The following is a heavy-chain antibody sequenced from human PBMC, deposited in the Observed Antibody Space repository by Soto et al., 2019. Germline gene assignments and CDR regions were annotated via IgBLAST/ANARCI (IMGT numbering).Heavy chain of an antibody. CDR1: GYTFTSYG. Sequence: QVQLVQFGAEVKKPGASVKVSCKASGYTFTSYGISWVRQAPGQGLEWMGWINVYNGNTNYAQKLQGRVTMTTDTSTSTAYLDLRSLRSDDTAVYFCARDTSCGEYDYWGQGTLVTVSS. D-gene: IGHD3-10*01. CDR2: INVYNGNT. CDR3: ARDTSCGEYDY. V-gene: IGHV1-18*01. J-gene: IGHJ4*02.